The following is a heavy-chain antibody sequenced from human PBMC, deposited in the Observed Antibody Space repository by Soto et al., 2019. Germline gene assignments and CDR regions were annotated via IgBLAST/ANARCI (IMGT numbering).Heavy chain of an antibody. CDR3: ARSAVAMSYHYFYGMDV. CDR1: GFTFSIYA. D-gene: IGHD2-21*01. V-gene: IGHV3-30-3*01. J-gene: IGHJ6*02. Sequence: QGQLVESGGGVVQPGRSLRLSCAASGFTFSIYAIHWVRQAPGKGLEWVAVMSYDGSNKYYADSVKGRFTISRDNSENTLHLQMNSLRAEDTAVYYCARSAVAMSYHYFYGMDVWGQGTTVTVSS. CDR2: MSYDGSNK.